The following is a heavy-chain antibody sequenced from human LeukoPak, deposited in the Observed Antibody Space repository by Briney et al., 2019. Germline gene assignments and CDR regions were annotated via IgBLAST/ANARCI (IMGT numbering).Heavy chain of an antibody. J-gene: IGHJ4*02. CDR1: GFTSDDYG. D-gene: IGHD3-22*01. CDR2: INWNGGST. Sequence: GGSLRLSCAASGFTSDDYGMSWVRQAPGKGLEWVSGINWNGGSTGYADSVKGRFTISRDNAKNSLYLQMNSLRAEDTALYYCARAEGNYYDSSTGDYWGQGTLVTVSS. CDR3: ARAEGNYYDSSTGDY. V-gene: IGHV3-20*04.